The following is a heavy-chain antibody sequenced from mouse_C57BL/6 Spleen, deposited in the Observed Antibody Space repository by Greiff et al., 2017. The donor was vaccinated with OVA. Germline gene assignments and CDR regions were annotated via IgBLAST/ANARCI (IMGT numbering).Heavy chain of an antibody. V-gene: IGHV1-76*01. D-gene: IGHD1-1*01. Sequence: QVQLQQSGAELVRPGASVKLSCKASGYTFTDYYINWVKQRPGQGLEWIARIYPGSGNTYYNEKFKGKATLTAEKSSSTAYMQLSSLTSEDSAVYFCARSYYGSSYGYYFDYWGQGTTLTVSS. CDR2: IYPGSGNT. CDR3: ARSYYGSSYGYYFDY. J-gene: IGHJ2*01. CDR1: GYTFTDYY.